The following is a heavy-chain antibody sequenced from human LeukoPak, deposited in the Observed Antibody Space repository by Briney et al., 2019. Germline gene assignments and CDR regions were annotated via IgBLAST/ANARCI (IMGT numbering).Heavy chain of an antibody. CDR2: ISTSSTYI. CDR1: GFTFGDFG. Sequence: GGSLRLSCTASGFTFGDFGVNWVRQAPGKGLEWVSSISTSSTYIFYADSVKGRFTISRDNAENSLYLQMNSLRAEDTAVYYCARDYDSSGYYYPVYEYWGQGTLVTVSS. J-gene: IGHJ4*02. CDR3: ARDYDSSGYYYPVYEY. D-gene: IGHD3-22*01. V-gene: IGHV3-21*01.